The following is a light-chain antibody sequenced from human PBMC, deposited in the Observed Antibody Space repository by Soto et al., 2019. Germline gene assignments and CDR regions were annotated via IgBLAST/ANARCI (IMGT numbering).Light chain of an antibody. J-gene: IGKJ2*01. CDR3: QQYGSSPQGYI. Sequence: DIVLTQSPGTLSWSPGERATLYCWASQSLSSTYLAWYQQKPGQAPRLLIYGASSRATGIPDRFSGAGSGTDFTLTISRLEPEDFAMYYCQQYGSSPQGYIFGQGTKLEIQ. CDR1: QSLSSTY. CDR2: GAS. V-gene: IGKV3-20*01.